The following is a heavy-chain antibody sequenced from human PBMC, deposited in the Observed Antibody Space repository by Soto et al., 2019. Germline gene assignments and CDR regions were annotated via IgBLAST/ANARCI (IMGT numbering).Heavy chain of an antibody. CDR2: ISSSSSYI. CDR3: ARAGSSSWYEVDY. CDR1: GFTFSSYS. V-gene: IGHV3-21*01. D-gene: IGHD6-13*01. Sequence: PGGSLRLSCAASGFTFSSYSMNWVRQAPGKGLEWVSSISSSSSYIYYADSVKGRFTISRDNAKNSLYLQMNSLRAEDTAVYYCARAGSSSWYEVDYWGQGTLVTVSS. J-gene: IGHJ4*02.